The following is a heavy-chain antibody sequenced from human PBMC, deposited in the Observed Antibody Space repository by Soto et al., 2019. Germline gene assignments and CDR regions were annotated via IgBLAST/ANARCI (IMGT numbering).Heavy chain of an antibody. CDR2: ISSSDSSI. V-gene: IGHV3-11*01. CDR1: GFTFSDYC. J-gene: IGHJ4*02. D-gene: IGHD3-10*01. Sequence: LRLSCAASGFTFSDYCMSWIRQAPGKGLEWVSYISSSDSSIYYADSVKGRFTISRDNAKNSLYLQMNSLRAEDTAVYYCARDRQTYYYGSGSFYNERGFDYWGQGTLVTVSS. CDR3: ARDRQTYYYGSGSFYNERGFDY.